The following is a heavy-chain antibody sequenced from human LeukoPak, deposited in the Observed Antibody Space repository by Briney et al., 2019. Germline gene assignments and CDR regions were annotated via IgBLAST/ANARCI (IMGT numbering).Heavy chain of an antibody. CDR1: GFTFRSYE. V-gene: IGHV3-48*03. J-gene: IGHJ3*02. Sequence: PGGSLRLSCAAFGFTFRSYEMNWVRQAPGKGLEWVSYISSSGSNINYADSVKGRFTISRDNAKNSLYLQMNSLRAEDTAVYYCTRRYHDAFDIWGQGTMVTVSS. CDR2: ISSSGSNI. D-gene: IGHD2-2*01. CDR3: TRRYHDAFDI.